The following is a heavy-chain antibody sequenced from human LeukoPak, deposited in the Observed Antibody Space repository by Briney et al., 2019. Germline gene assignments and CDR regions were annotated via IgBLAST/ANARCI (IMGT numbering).Heavy chain of an antibody. Sequence: PSETLSLTCTVSGGSISSGGYYWSWIRQHPGTGLEWIGYIYYSGSTYYNPSLKSRVTISVDTSKNQFSLKLSSVTAADTAVYYCARAGTTTDMVRGVIITYYHGMDVWGQGTTVTVSS. D-gene: IGHD3-10*01. CDR1: GGSISSGGYY. V-gene: IGHV4-31*03. CDR2: IYYSGST. J-gene: IGHJ6*02. CDR3: ARAGTTTDMVRGVIITYYHGMDV.